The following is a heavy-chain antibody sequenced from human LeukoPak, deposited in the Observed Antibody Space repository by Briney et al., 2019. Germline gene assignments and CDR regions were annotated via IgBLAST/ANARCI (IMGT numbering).Heavy chain of an antibody. CDR1: GGTSSSYA. Sequence: SVTVSCKASGGTSSSYAISWVRQAPGQGLEWMGRIIPILGIANYAQKFQGRVTITADKSTSTAYMELSSLRSEDTAVYYCARAPGIQDYFDYWGQGTLVTVSS. CDR3: ARAPGIQDYFDY. D-gene: IGHD3-10*01. V-gene: IGHV1-69*04. J-gene: IGHJ4*02. CDR2: IIPILGIA.